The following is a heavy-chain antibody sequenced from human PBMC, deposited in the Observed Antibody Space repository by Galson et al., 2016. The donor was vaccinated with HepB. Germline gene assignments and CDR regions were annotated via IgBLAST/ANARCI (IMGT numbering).Heavy chain of an antibody. Sequence: SVKVSCKASGGTFSSYAISWVRQAPGQGLEWMGGIIPIFDSANYAQKFQGRVTITADKSTRTAYMELSSLRSEDTAVYFCARGGQQLTQVFFDYWGQGTLVTVSS. CDR2: IIPIFDSA. J-gene: IGHJ4*02. CDR3: ARGGQQLTQVFFDY. D-gene: IGHD6-13*01. V-gene: IGHV1-69*06. CDR1: GGTFSSYA.